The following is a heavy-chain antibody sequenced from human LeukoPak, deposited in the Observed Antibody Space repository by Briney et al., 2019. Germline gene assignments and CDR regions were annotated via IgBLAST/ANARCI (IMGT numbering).Heavy chain of an antibody. D-gene: IGHD3-10*01. CDR3: ARGGGSYSPADY. CDR2: IKQDGSEK. CDR1: GFTFSSYW. J-gene: IGHJ4*02. V-gene: IGHV3-7*03. Sequence: GGSLRLSCAASGFTFSSYWMSWVRQAPGKGLEWVANIKQDGSEKYYVDSVKGRFTISRDNSKNTLYLQMNSLRAEDTAVYYCARGGGSYSPADYWGQGTLVTVSS.